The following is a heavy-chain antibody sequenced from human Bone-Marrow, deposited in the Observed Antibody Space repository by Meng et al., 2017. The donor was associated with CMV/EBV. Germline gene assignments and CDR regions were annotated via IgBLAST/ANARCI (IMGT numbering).Heavy chain of an antibody. CDR3: ARGTSGGPFYYSMDV. D-gene: IGHD2-2*01. Sequence: GESLKISCAASGFTFSSYAMHWVRQAPGKGLEWVAVISYDGSNKYYADSVKGRFTIFRDNCKNTQYLQMNNLRAEDTAEYYCARGTSGGPFYYSMDVWGQGTTVTVSS. CDR1: GFTFSSYA. CDR2: ISYDGSNK. J-gene: IGHJ6*02. V-gene: IGHV3-30-3*01.